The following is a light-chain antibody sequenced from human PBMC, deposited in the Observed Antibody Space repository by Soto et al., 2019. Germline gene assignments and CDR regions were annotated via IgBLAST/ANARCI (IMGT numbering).Light chain of an antibody. CDR2: EVT. CDR1: SSDVGGYNY. J-gene: IGLJ1*01. Sequence: QSALTQPPSASGSPGQSVTISCTGTSSDVGGYNYVSWYQQHPGKAPKVVIYEVTKRPSGVPDRFSGSKSGNTASLTVSGLQAEAEADYYCSSYAASNIYVFGTVTKVTVL. V-gene: IGLV2-8*01. CDR3: SSYAASNIYV.